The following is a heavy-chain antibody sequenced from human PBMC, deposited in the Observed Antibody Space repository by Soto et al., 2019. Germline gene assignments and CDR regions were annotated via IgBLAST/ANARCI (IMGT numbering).Heavy chain of an antibody. V-gene: IGHV3-33*01. CDR3: ARDDDYPDNGFDY. CDR2: ILNDASGH. D-gene: IGHD4-17*01. Sequence: QVQLVESGGGVVQPGTSLRLSCEASGFTFSRHGMPWVRQTPGKGLEWLAVILNDASGHWYADSVKGRFTISRDNFENTLYLQMNGLRLEDTAMYYCARDDDYPDNGFDYWGQGTLVTVSS. J-gene: IGHJ4*02. CDR1: GFTFSRHG.